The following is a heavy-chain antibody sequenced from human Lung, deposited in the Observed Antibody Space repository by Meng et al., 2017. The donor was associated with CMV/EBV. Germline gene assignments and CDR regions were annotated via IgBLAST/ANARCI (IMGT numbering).Heavy chain of an antibody. CDR2: IIPILGIA. CDR1: GGTFSSYT. Sequence: SXXVSXKASGGTFSSYTISWVRQAPGQGLEWMGRIIPILGIANYAQKFQGRVTITADKSTSTAYMELSSLRSEDTAVYYCARARSSGWYLAYYFDYWRQGTLVTVSS. J-gene: IGHJ4*02. D-gene: IGHD6-19*01. V-gene: IGHV1-69*02. CDR3: ARARSSGWYLAYYFDY.